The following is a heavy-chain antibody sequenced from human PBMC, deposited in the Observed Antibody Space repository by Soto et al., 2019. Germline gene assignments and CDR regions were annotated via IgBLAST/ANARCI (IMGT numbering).Heavy chain of an antibody. CDR2: IIPIFGTA. CDR1: GGTFSNYA. J-gene: IGHJ6*02. D-gene: IGHD6-19*01. CDR3: ASWVPGIAVAGTSYYYYGMDV. Sequence: GTSLKVSCKASGGTFSNYAISWVRQAPGQGLEWMGGIIPIFGTANYAQKFQGRVTITADESTSTAYMELSSLRSEYTAVYYCASWVPGIAVAGTSYYYYGMDVWGQGTTVTVS. V-gene: IGHV1-69*13.